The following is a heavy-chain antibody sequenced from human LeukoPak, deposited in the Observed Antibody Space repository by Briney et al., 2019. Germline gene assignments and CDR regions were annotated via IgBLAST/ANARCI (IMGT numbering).Heavy chain of an antibody. D-gene: IGHD1-26*01. CDR3: ARSSYRGSYYSDS. Sequence: ASVKASCKASGYTFTSYAISWVRQAPGQGLEWMGWISAYNGDTNYAQRLQGRVTMTTDTSTSTAYMELRSLRSDDTALYYCARSSYRGSYYSDSWGQGTLVTVSS. CDR2: ISAYNGDT. J-gene: IGHJ4*02. V-gene: IGHV1-18*01. CDR1: GYTFTSYA.